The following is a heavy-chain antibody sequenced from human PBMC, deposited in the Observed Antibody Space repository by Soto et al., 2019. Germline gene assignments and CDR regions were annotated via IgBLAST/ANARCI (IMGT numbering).Heavy chain of an antibody. J-gene: IGHJ3*02. CDR2: ISGSGGST. V-gene: IGHV3-23*01. CDR1: GFTFSSYA. CDR3: AKRGGGCSGGSCYSEFAFDI. D-gene: IGHD2-15*01. Sequence: PGGSLRLSCAASGFTFSSYAMSWVRQAPGKGLEWVSAISGSGGSTYYADSVKGRFTISRDNSKNTLYLQMNSLRAEDTAVYYCAKRGGGCSGGSCYSEFAFDIWGQGTMVTVSS.